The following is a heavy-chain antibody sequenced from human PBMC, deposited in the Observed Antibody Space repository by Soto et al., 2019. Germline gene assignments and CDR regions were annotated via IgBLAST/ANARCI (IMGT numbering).Heavy chain of an antibody. D-gene: IGHD3-22*01. Sequence: EVQLLESGGGLVQRGGSQRLSCAASGFTFTSYVMSWVRQAPGKGLEWVAGISGGGSTAFYADSVKGRFTISRDNAKNTLVLQMDSLRAEDTAIYYCAKDSNKYSSSLRGRYFDYWGPGTLVTVSS. V-gene: IGHV3-23*01. CDR2: ISGGGSTA. CDR1: GFTFTSYV. CDR3: AKDSNKYSSSLRGRYFDY. J-gene: IGHJ4*02.